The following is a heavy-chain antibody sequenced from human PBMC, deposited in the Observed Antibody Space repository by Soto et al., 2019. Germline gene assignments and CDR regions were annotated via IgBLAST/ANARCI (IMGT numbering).Heavy chain of an antibody. D-gene: IGHD6-19*01. CDR2: LSYDGSNR. CDR3: ARDREGYSSGWYLEY. J-gene: IGHJ4*02. V-gene: IGHV3-30-3*01. Sequence: QVHLVESGGGVVQPERSLRLSCVASGFAFSSFAMHWVRQAPGKGLEWVAVLSYDGSNRFYTDSVKGRFTISRDNFRNTMYLQMNSLRHEDTAMYYCARDREGYSSGWYLEYWGQGTPVTVSS. CDR1: GFAFSSFA.